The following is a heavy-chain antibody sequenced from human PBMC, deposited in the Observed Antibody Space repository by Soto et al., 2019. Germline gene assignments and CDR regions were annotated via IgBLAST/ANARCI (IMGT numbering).Heavy chain of an antibody. CDR1: GYSFTSYW. V-gene: IGHV5-51*01. D-gene: IGHD5-18*01. CDR2: IYPGDSDT. Sequence: GESLKISCKGSGYSFTSYWIGWVRQMPGKGLEWMGIIYPGDSDTRYSPSFQGQVTISADKSISTAYLQWSSLKASDTAMYYCAGPRSMVTLRNAFDIWGQGTMVTVSS. J-gene: IGHJ3*02. CDR3: AGPRSMVTLRNAFDI.